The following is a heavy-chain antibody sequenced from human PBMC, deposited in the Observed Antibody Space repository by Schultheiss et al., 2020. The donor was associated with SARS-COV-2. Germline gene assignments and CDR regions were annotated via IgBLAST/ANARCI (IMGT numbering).Heavy chain of an antibody. Sequence: SQTLSLTCTVSGGSISSYYWSWIRQPPGKGLEWIGYIYYSGSTNYNPSLKSRVTISVDTSKNQFSLKLSSVTAADTAVYYCARGVVVPAAMGYYYYGMDVWGQGTTVTVSS. CDR1: GGSISSYY. D-gene: IGHD2-2*01. V-gene: IGHV4-59*12. CDR3: ARGVVVPAAMGYYYYGMDV. J-gene: IGHJ6*02. CDR2: IYYSGST.